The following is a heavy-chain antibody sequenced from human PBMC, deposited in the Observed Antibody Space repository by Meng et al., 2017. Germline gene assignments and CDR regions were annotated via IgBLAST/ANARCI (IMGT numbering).Heavy chain of an antibody. V-gene: IGHV4-4*02. D-gene: IGHD2-15*01. CDR1: GGSISSSNW. CDR3: ARWSIYCSGGSCYSFDY. CDR2: IYHSGST. J-gene: IGHJ4*02. Sequence: QGRVQESGPGLVKPSGTLSLTCAVSGGSISSSNWWSWVRQPPGKGLEWIGEIYHSGSTNYNPSLKSRVTISVDKSKNQFSLKLSSVTAADTAAYYCARWSIYCSGGSCYSFDYWGQGTLVTVSS.